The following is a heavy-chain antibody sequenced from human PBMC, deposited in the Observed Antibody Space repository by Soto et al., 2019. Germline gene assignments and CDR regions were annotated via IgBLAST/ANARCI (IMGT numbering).Heavy chain of an antibody. D-gene: IGHD2-8*01. CDR3: ARGRKELMVYVPTKYYYYYMDV. CDR2: MNPNSGNT. Sequence: ASVKVSCKASGYTFPSYDINWVRQAPGQGLEWMGWMNPNSGNTGYAQKFQGRVTMTRNTSISTAYMELSSLRSEDTAVYYCARGRKELMVYVPTKYYYYYMDVWGKGTTVTVS. V-gene: IGHV1-8*01. CDR1: GYTFPSYD. J-gene: IGHJ6*03.